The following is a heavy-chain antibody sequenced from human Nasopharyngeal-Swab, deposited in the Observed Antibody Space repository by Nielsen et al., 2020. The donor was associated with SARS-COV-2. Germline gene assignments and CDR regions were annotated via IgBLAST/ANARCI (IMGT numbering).Heavy chain of an antibody. CDR3: AKSGAKYSSSSVDL. D-gene: IGHD6-13*01. J-gene: IGHJ2*01. V-gene: IGHV3-9*01. CDR2: ISWNSGSI. Sequence: SLKISCAASGFTFDDYAMHWVRQAPGKGLEWVSGISWNSGSIGYADSVKGRFTISRDNAKNSLYLQMNSLRAEDTALYYCAKSGAKYSSSSVDLWDRGTLVTVSS. CDR1: GFTFDDYA.